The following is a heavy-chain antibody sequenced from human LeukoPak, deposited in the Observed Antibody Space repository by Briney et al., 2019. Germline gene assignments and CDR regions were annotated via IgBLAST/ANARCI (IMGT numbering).Heavy chain of an antibody. CDR2: ISYDGSNK. CDR3: ARDWDGDPDY. CDR1: GFTFSSYA. V-gene: IGHV3-30-3*01. J-gene: IGHJ4*02. Sequence: PGRSLRLSCAASGFTFSSYAMHWVRQAPGKGLEWLAVISYDGSNKYYADSVKGRFTISRDNSKNTLYLQMNSLRAEDTAVYYCARDWDGDPDYWGQGTLVTVSS. D-gene: IGHD5-24*01.